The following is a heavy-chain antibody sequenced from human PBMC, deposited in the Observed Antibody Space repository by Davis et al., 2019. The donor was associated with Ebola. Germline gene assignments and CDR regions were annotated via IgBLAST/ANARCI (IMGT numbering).Heavy chain of an antibody. CDR1: GGSFSGYH. CDR2: INHSGST. V-gene: IGHV4-34*01. J-gene: IGHJ1*01. CDR3: ASGGYGDYVYYFQH. D-gene: IGHD4-17*01. Sequence: SETLSLTCAVYGGSFSGYHWSWIRQPPGKGLEWIGEINHSGSTNYNPSLKSRVTISVDTSKNQFSLKLSSVTAADTAVYYCASGGYGDYVYYFQHWGQGTLVTVSS.